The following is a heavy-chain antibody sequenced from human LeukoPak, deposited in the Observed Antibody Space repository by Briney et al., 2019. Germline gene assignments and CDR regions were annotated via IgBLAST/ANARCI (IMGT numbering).Heavy chain of an antibody. V-gene: IGHV1-46*01. J-gene: IGHJ4*02. CDR2: INPSGGST. Sequence: GASVKVSCKASGYTFTSYYMHWVRQAPGQGLEWMGIINPSGGSTSYAQKFQGRVTMTRDTSISTAYMELSRLRSDDTAVYYCAREGYSSGWYYWGQGTLVTVSS. CDR3: AREGYSSGWYY. D-gene: IGHD6-19*01. CDR1: GYTFTSYY.